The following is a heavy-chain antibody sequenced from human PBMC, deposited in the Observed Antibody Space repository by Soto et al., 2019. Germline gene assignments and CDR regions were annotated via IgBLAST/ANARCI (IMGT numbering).Heavy chain of an antibody. D-gene: IGHD4-17*01. CDR2: ISSSSSTI. CDR1: GFTFSSYS. J-gene: IGHJ4*02. Sequence: EVQLVESGGGLVQPGGSLRLSCAASGFTFSSYSMNWVRQAPGKGLEWVSYISSSSSTIYYADSVKGRFTISRDNAENSLYLQMNSLRAEDTAVYYCAIVGEANDYGDLQVPYYFDYWGQGTLVTVSS. V-gene: IGHV3-48*01. CDR3: AIVGEANDYGDLQVPYYFDY.